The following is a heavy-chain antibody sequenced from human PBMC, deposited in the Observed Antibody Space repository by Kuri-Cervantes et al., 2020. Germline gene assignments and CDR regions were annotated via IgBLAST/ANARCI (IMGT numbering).Heavy chain of an antibody. D-gene: IGHD3-10*02. CDR2: IGGFDGDT. V-gene: IGHV1-18*01. J-gene: IGHJ5*01. CDR1: GYTFSRHE. Sequence: ASVKVSCKASGYTFSRHEINWARQAPGQGLEWMGWIGGFDGDTNYAQRFQGRVSMTTDTSTNTTYMELRSLRSEDTAIYYCARDDVRHVAALTVVFDYWGQGTLVTVSS. CDR3: ARDDVRHVAALTVVFDY.